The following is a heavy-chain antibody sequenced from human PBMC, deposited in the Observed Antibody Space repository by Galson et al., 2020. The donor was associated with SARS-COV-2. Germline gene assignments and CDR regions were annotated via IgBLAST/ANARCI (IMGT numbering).Heavy chain of an antibody. CDR1: NGSITSDY. CDR2: FHSDGST. D-gene: IGHD6-6*01. J-gene: IGHJ4*02. V-gene: IGHV4-59*08. CDR3: ARYTTSSVSFDS. Sequence: TLSLTCSVSNGSITSDYWSWIRQTPGKGLEWIGFFHSDGSTNYNPSLKSRLTISVDTSKNQFFLRLSSVTVADTAVYFCARYTTSSVSFDSWGQGTLVTVSS.